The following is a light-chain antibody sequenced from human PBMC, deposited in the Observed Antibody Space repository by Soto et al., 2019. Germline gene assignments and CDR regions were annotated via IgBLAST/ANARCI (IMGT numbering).Light chain of an antibody. CDR3: QQYESFFPLT. J-gene: IGKJ4*01. V-gene: IGKV1-5*03. CDR1: QSISNS. Sequence: DIQMTQSPSSLSASVGDRVTITCRASQSISNSLHWYQQKPGKAPKLLIYKASNLESGVPSRFSGSGSGTDFTLTISSLQPDDFATYHCQQYESFFPLTFGGGTKVDIK. CDR2: KAS.